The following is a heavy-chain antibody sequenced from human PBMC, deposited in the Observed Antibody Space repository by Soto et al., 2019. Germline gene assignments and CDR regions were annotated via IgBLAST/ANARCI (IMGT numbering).Heavy chain of an antibody. CDR1: EFTFTYSG. V-gene: IGHV3-15*01. CDR2: IKSKTDGGTT. D-gene: IGHD3-16*02. CDR3: TSLYYGH. J-gene: IGHJ4*02. Sequence: PGGSLILSCAASEFTFTYSGMSWVRQAPGKGLEWVGRIKSKTDGGTTDYAAPVKGRFTISRDESQNTLYLQMNSLKTEDTAVYYCTSLYYGHWGQGTLVTVSS.